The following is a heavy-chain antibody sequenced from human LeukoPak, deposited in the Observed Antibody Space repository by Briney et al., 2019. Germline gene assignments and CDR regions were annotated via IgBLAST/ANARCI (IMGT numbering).Heavy chain of an antibody. CDR3: ATGLQLWFDY. D-gene: IGHD5-18*01. CDR2: FDPEDGET. Sequence: AASGKVSCKVSGYTLTELSMHCVRQAPGKGLEWMGGFDPEDGETIYAQKFQGRVTMTEDTSTDTAYMELSSLRYDDTAVYYCATGLQLWFDYWGQGTLVTVSS. CDR1: GYTLTELS. V-gene: IGHV1-24*01. J-gene: IGHJ4*02.